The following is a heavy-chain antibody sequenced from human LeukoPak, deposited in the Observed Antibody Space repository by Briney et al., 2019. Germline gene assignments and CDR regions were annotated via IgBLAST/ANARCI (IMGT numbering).Heavy chain of an antibody. D-gene: IGHD6-13*01. CDR2: VNGDGSST. V-gene: IGHV3-74*01. Sequence: PGGSLRLSCAASGFTFSTYWMHWVRQAPGKGLVWVSRVNGDGSSTNYADSVKGRFTISRDNAKNTLYLQMNSLRAEDTAVYYCAKKGIAAAGKGTEFDYWGQGTLVTVSS. CDR3: AKKGIAAAGKGTEFDY. J-gene: IGHJ4*02. CDR1: GFTFSTYW.